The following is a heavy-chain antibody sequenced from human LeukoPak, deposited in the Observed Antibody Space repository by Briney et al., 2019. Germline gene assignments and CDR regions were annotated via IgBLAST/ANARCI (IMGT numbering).Heavy chain of an antibody. CDR2: ISYDGSDK. J-gene: IGHJ4*02. D-gene: IGHD5-12*01. V-gene: IGHV3-30*04. Sequence: GGSLRLSCAASGFTFSSYAMYWVRQAPGKGLEWVAVISYDGSDKFYADSVKGRFTIPRDSYKNTLYLQMNSLRPEDTAVYYCARDRPSMWIDYWGQGTLVTVSS. CDR3: ARDRPSMWIDY. CDR1: GFTFSSYA.